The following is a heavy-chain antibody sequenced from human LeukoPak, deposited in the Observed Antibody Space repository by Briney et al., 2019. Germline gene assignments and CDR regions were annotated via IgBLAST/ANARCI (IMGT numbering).Heavy chain of an antibody. CDR1: GGFFSGYY. D-gene: IGHD4-23*01. CDR2: INHSGST. V-gene: IGHV4-34*01. J-gene: IGHJ1*01. CDR3: ARGRLRWMRGRVGPDFQH. Sequence: SESLSLTCVVYGGFFSGYYWSWIRQPPGKGREWVGEINHSGSTNYNPSLKSRVTISVDTSKNQFSLKLSSVTAADTAVYYCARGRLRWMRGRVGPDFQHWGQGTLVTVSS.